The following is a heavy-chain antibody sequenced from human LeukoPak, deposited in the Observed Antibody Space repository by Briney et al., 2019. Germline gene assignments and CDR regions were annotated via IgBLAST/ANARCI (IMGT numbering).Heavy chain of an antibody. CDR1: GYSFVLYG. Sequence: ASVKVSCKASGYSFVLYGISWVRQAPGEGPEWMGWISGSTGDTNYAQKFQGRVTMTADTSSSTAYMELRSLRLDDMAVYYCAMKAVPRPRLHDAFDFWGQGTVVSVSS. D-gene: IGHD5-24*01. CDR2: ISGSTGDT. V-gene: IGHV1-18*03. J-gene: IGHJ3*01. CDR3: AMKAVPRPRLHDAFDF.